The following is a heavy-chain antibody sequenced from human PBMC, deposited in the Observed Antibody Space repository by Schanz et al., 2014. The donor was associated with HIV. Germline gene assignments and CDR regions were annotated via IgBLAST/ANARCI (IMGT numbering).Heavy chain of an antibody. CDR3: ARSPDWAGTDAFDI. J-gene: IGHJ3*02. D-gene: IGHD6-19*01. CDR1: GFTFSNFA. CDR2: IWYDGSYK. Sequence: QVQLVESEGGVVQPGRSLRLSCAASGFTFSNFAMHWVRQAPGKGLEWAAVIWYDGSYKYYADSVKGRFTISRDNPKNTLYLQMNSLRAEDTAIYYCARSPDWAGTDAFDIWGQGTMVTVSS. V-gene: IGHV3-33*01.